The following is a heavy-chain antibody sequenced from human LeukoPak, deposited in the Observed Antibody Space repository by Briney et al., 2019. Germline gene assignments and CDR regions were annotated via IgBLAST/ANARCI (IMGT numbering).Heavy chain of an antibody. Sequence: SVKVPCKASGGTFSSYAISWVRQAPGQGLEWMGGIIPIFGTANYAQKFQGRVTITADESTSTAYMELSSLRSEDTAVYYCASTGYDYYYYGMDVWGQGTTVTVSS. CDR3: ASTGYDYYYYGMDV. J-gene: IGHJ6*02. CDR2: IIPIFGTA. CDR1: GGTFSSYA. D-gene: IGHD5-12*01. V-gene: IGHV1-69*13.